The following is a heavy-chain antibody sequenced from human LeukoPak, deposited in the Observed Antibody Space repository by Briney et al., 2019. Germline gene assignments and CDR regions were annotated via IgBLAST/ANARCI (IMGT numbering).Heavy chain of an antibody. D-gene: IGHD4-17*01. J-gene: IGHJ3*02. CDR2: IIPIFGTA. CDR1: GGTFSSYA. Sequence: SVKVSCKASGGTFSSYAISWVRQAPGQGLEWMGGIIPIFGTANYAQKFQGRVTITTDESTSTAYMELSSLRSEDTAVYYCAKTFLRRPTRGDAFDIWGQGTMVTVSS. V-gene: IGHV1-69*05. CDR3: AKTFLRRPTRGDAFDI.